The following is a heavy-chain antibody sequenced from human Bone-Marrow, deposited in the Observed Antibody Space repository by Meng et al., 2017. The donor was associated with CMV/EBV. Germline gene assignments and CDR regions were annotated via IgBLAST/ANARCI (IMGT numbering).Heavy chain of an antibody. CDR3: ARGLGVTPGYGMDV. CDR2: INPNSGGT. J-gene: IGHJ6*02. V-gene: IGHV1-2*02. CDR1: GYTFTGYY. Sequence: ASVKVSCKASGYTFTGYYMHWVRQAPGQGLEWMGWINPNSGGTNYAQKFQGRVTMTRDTSISTAYMELSRLRSDDTAVYYCARGLGVTPGYGMDVWGQRTTVTVSS. D-gene: IGHD3-16*01.